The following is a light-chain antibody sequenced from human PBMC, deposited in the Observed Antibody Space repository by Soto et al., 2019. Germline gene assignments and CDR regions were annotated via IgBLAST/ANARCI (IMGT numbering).Light chain of an antibody. CDR1: QDIKNY. J-gene: IGKJ1*01. CDR3: HQTAANPWT. Sequence: DIQMTQSPSSLSASVGDRVTITCQASQDIKNYLNWYQQKSGKAPKLLIYDASDLETGVPSRFSGSGSGTDFTFTINSLQPEDFATYYCHQTAANPWTFAQGTKVDIK. CDR2: DAS. V-gene: IGKV1-33*01.